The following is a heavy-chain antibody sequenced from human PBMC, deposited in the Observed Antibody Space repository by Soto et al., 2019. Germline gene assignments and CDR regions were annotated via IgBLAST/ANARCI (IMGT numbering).Heavy chain of an antibody. CDR3: ARSIVVVPAAMCSWFDP. CDR1: GYTFTSYG. V-gene: IGHV1-18*01. J-gene: IGHJ5*02. CDR2: ISAYNGNT. D-gene: IGHD2-2*01. Sequence: GASVKVSCKASGYTFTSYGISWVRQAPGQGLEWMGWISAYNGNTNYAQKLQGRVTMTTDASTSTAYMELRSLRSDDTAVYYCARSIVVVPAAMCSWFDPWGQGTLVTVSS.